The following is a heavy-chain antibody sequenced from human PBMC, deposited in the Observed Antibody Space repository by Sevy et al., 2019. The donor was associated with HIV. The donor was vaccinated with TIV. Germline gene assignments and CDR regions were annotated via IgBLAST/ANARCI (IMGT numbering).Heavy chain of an antibody. CDR1: GASITSYY. D-gene: IGHD3-22*01. CDR3: ARARRRPPVVVSNWYFDV. Sequence: SETLSLTCAVSGASITSYYWNWIRQSPGKGLEWIAYVYHTGTTSYNPSLKSRVSTSLDTSRSQFSLTMYSVTAADTAIYYCARARRRPPVVVSNWYFDVWGRGTLVTVSS. CDR2: VYHTGTT. J-gene: IGHJ2*01. V-gene: IGHV4-59*12.